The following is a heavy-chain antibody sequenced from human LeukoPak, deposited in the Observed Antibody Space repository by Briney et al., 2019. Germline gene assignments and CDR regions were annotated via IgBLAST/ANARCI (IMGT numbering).Heavy chain of an antibody. CDR3: AKGLYSSRDDAFDI. CDR1: GFTFDDYA. D-gene: IGHD6-13*01. J-gene: IGHJ3*02. Sequence: GGSLRLSCAASGFTFDDYAMHWVRQAPGKGLEWVSGISWNSGSIGYADSVKGRFTISRDNAKNSLYLQMNSLRAEDSALYYCAKGLYSSRDDAFDIWGQGTMVTVSS. V-gene: IGHV3-9*01. CDR2: ISWNSGSI.